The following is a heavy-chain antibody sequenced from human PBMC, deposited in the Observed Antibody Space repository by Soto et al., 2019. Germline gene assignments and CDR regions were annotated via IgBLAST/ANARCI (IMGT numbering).Heavy chain of an antibody. CDR2: ISWNSGSI. V-gene: IGHV3-9*01. CDR3: AKVKGSVAGIFDY. J-gene: IGHJ4*02. CDR1: GFTFDDYA. Sequence: EVQLVESGGGLVQPGRSLRLSCAASGFTFDDYAMHWVRQAPGKGLEWVSGISWNSGSIGYADSVKGRFTISRDSAKNSLYLQMDSLRAEDTALYYCAKVKGSVAGIFDYWGQGTLVTVSS. D-gene: IGHD6-19*01.